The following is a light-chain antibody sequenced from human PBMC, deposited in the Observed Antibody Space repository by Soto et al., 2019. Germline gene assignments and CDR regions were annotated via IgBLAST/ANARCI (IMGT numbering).Light chain of an antibody. Sequence: QSALTQPRSVSGSPGQSVTISCTGTSSDVGGYNYVSWYQQHPGKAPKLMIYDVSKRPSGVPDRFSGSKSGNTASLTISGLQAEDVADYYCCSYAGSYTFEVFGTGTKVTVL. J-gene: IGLJ1*01. CDR2: DVS. CDR3: CSYAGSYTFEV. CDR1: SSDVGGYNY. V-gene: IGLV2-11*01.